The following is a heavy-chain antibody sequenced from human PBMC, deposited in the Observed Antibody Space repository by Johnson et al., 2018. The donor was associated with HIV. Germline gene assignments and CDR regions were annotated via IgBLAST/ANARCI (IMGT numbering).Heavy chain of an antibody. J-gene: IGHJ3*02. CDR1: GFTFSSYA. CDR3: ARDRSMIVVVEAFDI. Sequence: QVQLVESGGGVVQPGRSLRLSCAASGFTFSSYAMHWVRQAPGKGLEWVAVISYDGSNKYYADSVKGRFTISRDNSKNTLYLQMNSRRAEDTAVYYCARDRSMIVVVEAFDIWGQGTMVTVSS. D-gene: IGHD3-22*01. V-gene: IGHV3-30-3*01. CDR2: ISYDGSNK.